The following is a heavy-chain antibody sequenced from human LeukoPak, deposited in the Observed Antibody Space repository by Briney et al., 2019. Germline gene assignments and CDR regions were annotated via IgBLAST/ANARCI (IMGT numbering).Heavy chain of an antibody. Sequence: GGSLILSCAASGFTFSSYWMHWVRQAPGKGLVWVSRINSDGSSTSYADSVKGRFTISRDNAKNTLYLQMNSLRAEDTAVYYCARGGGDDAFDIWGQGTMVTVSS. CDR2: INSDGSST. CDR1: GFTFSSYW. CDR3: ARGGGDDAFDI. J-gene: IGHJ3*02. D-gene: IGHD3-10*01. V-gene: IGHV3-74*01.